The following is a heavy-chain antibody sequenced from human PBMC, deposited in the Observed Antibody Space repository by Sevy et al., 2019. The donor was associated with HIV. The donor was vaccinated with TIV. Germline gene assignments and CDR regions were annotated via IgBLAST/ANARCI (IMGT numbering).Heavy chain of an antibody. CDR3: ARGSLRITMVRGNFDY. D-gene: IGHD3-10*01. CDR1: GFTFSSYS. J-gene: IGHJ4*02. Sequence: GGSLRLSCAASGFTFSSYSMNWVRQAPGKGLEWVSSISSSSSYIYYAYSVKGRFTISRDNAKNSLYLQMNSLRAEDTAVYYCARGSLRITMVRGNFDYWGQGTLVTVSS. V-gene: IGHV3-21*01. CDR2: ISSSSSYI.